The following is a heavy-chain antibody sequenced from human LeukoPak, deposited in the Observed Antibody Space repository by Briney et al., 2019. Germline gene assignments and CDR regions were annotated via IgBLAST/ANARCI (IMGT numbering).Heavy chain of an antibody. V-gene: IGHV4-39*01. CDR1: GGSISSSSYY. Sequence: SETLSLTCTVSGGSISSSSYYWGWIRQPPGKGLEWIGSIYYSGSTYYNPSLKSRVTISVDTSKNQFSLKLSSVTAADTAVDYCARHYGSGWCGEFDYWGQGTLVTVSS. D-gene: IGHD6-19*01. J-gene: IGHJ4*02. CDR3: ARHYGSGWCGEFDY. CDR2: IYYSGST.